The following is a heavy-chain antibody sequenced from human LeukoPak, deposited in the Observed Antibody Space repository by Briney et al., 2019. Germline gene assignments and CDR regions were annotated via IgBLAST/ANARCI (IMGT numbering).Heavy chain of an antibody. CDR3: ARQVGATAFDY. CDR1: GYTSTSYY. V-gene: IGHV1-46*01. J-gene: IGHJ4*02. CDR2: INPSGGST. D-gene: IGHD1-26*01. Sequence: VASVKVSCKASGYTSTSYYMHWVRQAPGQGLEWMGIINPSGGSTSYAQKLQGRVTMTRDTSTSTVYMELSSLRSEDTAVYYCARQVGATAFDYWGQGTLVTVSS.